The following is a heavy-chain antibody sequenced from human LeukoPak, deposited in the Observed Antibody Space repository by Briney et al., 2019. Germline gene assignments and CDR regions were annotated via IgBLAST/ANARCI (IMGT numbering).Heavy chain of an antibody. D-gene: IGHD2-2*01. V-gene: IGHV7-4-1*02. J-gene: IGHJ5*02. CDR3: ARTDIVVVPAAIWGSGGWYNWFDP. CDR2: INTNTGNP. Sequence: ASVKVSCKASGYTFTGYYMHWVRQAPGQGLEWMGWINTNTGNPTYAQGFTGRFVFSLDTSVSTAYLQISSLKAEDTAVYYCARTDIVVVPAAIWGSGGWYNWFDPWGQGTLVTVSS. CDR1: GYTFTGYY.